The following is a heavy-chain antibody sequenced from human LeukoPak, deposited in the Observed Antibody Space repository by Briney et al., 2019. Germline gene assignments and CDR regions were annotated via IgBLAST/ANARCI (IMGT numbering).Heavy chain of an antibody. Sequence: SQTLSLTCAISGDSVSSNSAAWNWIRQSPSRGLEWLGRTYYRSKWHNDYAVSVKSRITINPDTSKNQFSLKLSSVTAADTAVYYCARRPGYYDSSGYYYPSGFDYWGQGTLVTVSS. CDR3: ARRPGYYDSSGYYYPSGFDY. CDR2: TYYRSKWHN. D-gene: IGHD3-22*01. V-gene: IGHV6-1*01. CDR1: GDSVSSNSAA. J-gene: IGHJ4*02.